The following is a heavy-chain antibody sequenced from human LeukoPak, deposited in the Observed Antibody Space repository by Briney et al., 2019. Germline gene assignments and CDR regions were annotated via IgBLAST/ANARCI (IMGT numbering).Heavy chain of an antibody. Sequence: GESLKISCKGSGYSLTSYWIGWVRQMPGKALEWMGIIYPGDSDTRYSPSFQGQVTISADKSISIAYLQWSSLKASDTAMYYCARRVSSSGFDAFDVWGQGTMVTVSS. V-gene: IGHV5-51*01. J-gene: IGHJ3*01. CDR1: GYSLTSYW. D-gene: IGHD5-12*01. CDR3: ARRVSSSGFDAFDV. CDR2: IYPGDSDT.